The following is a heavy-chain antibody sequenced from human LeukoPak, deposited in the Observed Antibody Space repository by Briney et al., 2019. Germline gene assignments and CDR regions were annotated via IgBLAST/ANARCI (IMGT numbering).Heavy chain of an antibody. Sequence: PSETLSLTCTVSGGSISSSSYYWGWIRQPPGRGLEGIGSIYYSGSTYYNPSLKRRVTISVDTSKNQFSLKLSYVTAADTAVYYCARDLGYCSSTSCWLNYYYYYMDVWGKGPTVTVSS. CDR1: GGSISSSSYY. CDR2: IYYSGST. CDR3: ARDLGYCSSTSCWLNYYYYYMDV. D-gene: IGHD2-2*01. V-gene: IGHV4-39*07. J-gene: IGHJ6*03.